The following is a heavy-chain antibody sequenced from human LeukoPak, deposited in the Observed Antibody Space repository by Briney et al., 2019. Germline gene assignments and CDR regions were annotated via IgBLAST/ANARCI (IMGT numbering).Heavy chain of an antibody. J-gene: IGHJ4*02. CDR2: IYSGGGT. CDR1: GFTVSNNY. V-gene: IGHV3-66*01. D-gene: IGHD2-15*01. Sequence: GGSLRLSCAASGFTVSNNYMSWVRQAPGKGLEWVSVIYSGGGTYYADSVKGRFTISRDNAKNSLYLQMHSLRAEDTAVYYCARDGDKVAFDYWGQGTLVTVSS. CDR3: ARDGDKVAFDY.